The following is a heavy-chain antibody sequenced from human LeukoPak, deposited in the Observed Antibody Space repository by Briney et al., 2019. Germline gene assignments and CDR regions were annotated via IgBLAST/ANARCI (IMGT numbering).Heavy chain of an antibody. Sequence: GGSLRLSCAASGFTFSSYSMNWVRQAPGKGLEWVSYISSGSSTIYYADSVKGRFTVSRDNAKNSLYLQMNSLRDEDTAVYYCASLDSVVVTAMGYYWGQGTLVTVSS. CDR2: ISSGSSTI. D-gene: IGHD2-21*02. V-gene: IGHV3-48*02. CDR3: ASLDSVVVTAMGYY. J-gene: IGHJ4*02. CDR1: GFTFSSYS.